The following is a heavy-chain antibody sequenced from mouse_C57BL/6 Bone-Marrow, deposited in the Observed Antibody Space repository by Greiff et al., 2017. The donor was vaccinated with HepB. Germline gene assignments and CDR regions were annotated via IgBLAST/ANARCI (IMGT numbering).Heavy chain of an antibody. J-gene: IGHJ3*01. D-gene: IGHD2-4*01. CDR1: GFNFSDYG. V-gene: IGHV5-17*01. Sequence: EVNVVESGGGLVKPGGSLKLSCAASGFNFSDYGMHWVRKAPEKGLEWVAYISSGSSTIYYADTVKGRFTISRDNAKNTLFLQMTSLRSEDTAMYYCAYDYDGAWFAYWGQGTLVTVSA. CDR3: AYDYDGAWFAY. CDR2: ISSGSSTI.